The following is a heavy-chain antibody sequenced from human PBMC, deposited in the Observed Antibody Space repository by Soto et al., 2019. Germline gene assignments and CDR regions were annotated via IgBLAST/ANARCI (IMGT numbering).Heavy chain of an antibody. V-gene: IGHV3-7*01. Sequence: GGSLRLSCVTYGLTFPDDWMSWVRQAPGKGLEWVANIKQDESEKNYLDSVKFRFTISRDNAKNSLYLQMDRLRAEDTALYYCVREDGKVGTNSDFDYGGLGALVTVSS. J-gene: IGHJ4*02. D-gene: IGHD1-26*01. CDR1: GLTFPDDW. CDR2: IKQDESEK. CDR3: VREDGKVGTNSDFDY.